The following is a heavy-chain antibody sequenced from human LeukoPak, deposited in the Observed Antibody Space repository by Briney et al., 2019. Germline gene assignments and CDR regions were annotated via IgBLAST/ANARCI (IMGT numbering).Heavy chain of an antibody. D-gene: IGHD1-26*01. CDR3: ARVGWELSNSFDH. V-gene: IGHV3-7*01. Sequence: GGSLRLSCAASGFTFSSYWMSWVRQAPGKGLEWVANIKQDGSEKYYVDSVKGRFTISRDNAKNSLYLQMNSLRAEDTAVYYCARVGWELSNSFDHWGQGTLVTVSS. CDR1: GFTFSSYW. CDR2: IKQDGSEK. J-gene: IGHJ4*02.